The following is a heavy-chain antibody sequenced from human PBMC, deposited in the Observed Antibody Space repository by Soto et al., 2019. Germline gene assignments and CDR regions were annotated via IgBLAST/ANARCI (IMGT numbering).Heavy chain of an antibody. CDR1: GFIFSNAW. CDR3: ATGALFDY. J-gene: IGHJ4*02. CDR2: IKSKPDGATI. V-gene: IGHV3-15*01. Sequence: EVQLVESGGDLVKPGGSLRLSCVGSGFIFSNAWMSWVRQAPGKGLEWVARIKSKPDGATIDYAAPEKGRFTISRDDSKRKVYLQMNSLKTEDTGVFYCATGALFDYWGQGTLVTVSS.